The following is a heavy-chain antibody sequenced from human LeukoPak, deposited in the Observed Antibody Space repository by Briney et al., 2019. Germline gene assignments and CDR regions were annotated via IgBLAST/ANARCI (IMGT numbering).Heavy chain of an antibody. J-gene: IGHJ5*02. V-gene: IGHV3-66*01. CDR1: GFTVGSNY. Sequence: GGSLRLSCAASGFTVGSNYMSWVRQAPGKGLEWVSVIYSGGSTYYADSVKGRFTISRDNSKNTLYLQMNSLRAEDTAVYYCARDPPMVREVLGNWFDPWGQGTLVTVSS. CDR2: IYSGGST. D-gene: IGHD3-10*01. CDR3: ARDPPMVREVLGNWFDP.